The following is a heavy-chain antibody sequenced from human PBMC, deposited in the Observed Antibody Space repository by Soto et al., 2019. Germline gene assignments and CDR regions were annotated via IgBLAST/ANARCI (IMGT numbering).Heavy chain of an antibody. CDR1: GFMFSSYR. Sequence: EVQLVESGGGLVKRGGSLTLSCAASGFMFSSYRMNWVRQAPGKGLEWVSSINSGGTYRYYADSVQGRFTISRNNARNSFYRQMNSLGVEDTAVYYCARDLTTYGSPHFDYWGQGTLVTVFS. V-gene: IGHV3-21*06. J-gene: IGHJ4*02. CDR2: INSGGTYR. D-gene: IGHD3-10*01. CDR3: ARDLTTYGSPHFDY.